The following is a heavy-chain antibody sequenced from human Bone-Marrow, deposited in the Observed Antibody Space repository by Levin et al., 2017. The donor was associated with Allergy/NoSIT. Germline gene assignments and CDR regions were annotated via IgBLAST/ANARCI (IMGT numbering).Heavy chain of an antibody. V-gene: IGHV3-48*02. Sequence: GGSLRLSCAASGFTFSSSSMNWVRQAPGRGLEWVSYISSGRSAIYYADSVKGRFTISRDNARNSLYLQMNSLRDEDTAVYYCARDLIADYSSRYYGMDVWGQGATVTVSS. J-gene: IGHJ6*02. CDR1: GFTFSSSS. CDR3: ARDLIADYSSRYYGMDV. D-gene: IGHD6-19*01. CDR2: ISSGRSAI.